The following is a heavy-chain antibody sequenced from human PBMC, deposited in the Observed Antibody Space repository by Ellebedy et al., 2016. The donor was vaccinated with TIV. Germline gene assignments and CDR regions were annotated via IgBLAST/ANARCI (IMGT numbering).Heavy chain of an antibody. CDR3: ARDGGAY. CDR1: RFTFRSYT. V-gene: IGHV3-30-3*01. Sequence: GGSLRLXCAASRFTFRSYTLHWVRQAPGKGLDWVALISFDGSNKFYADSVRGRFTISRDNSKNTLYLQMNSLRAEDTAVYYCARDGGAYWGQGTLVTVSS. CDR2: ISFDGSNK. D-gene: IGHD3-10*01. J-gene: IGHJ4*02.